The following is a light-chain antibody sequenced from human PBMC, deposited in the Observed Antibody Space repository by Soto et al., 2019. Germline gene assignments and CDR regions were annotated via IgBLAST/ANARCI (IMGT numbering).Light chain of an antibody. Sequence: QSVLTQPPSASGTPGQRVTISCSGSSSNIGSNYVYWYQQLPGTAPKLLIYRNNQRPSGVPDRFSGSKSGTSASLAISGLRSEDEAEYYCAAWDDSLSGSYAFGTGTKVTVL. V-gene: IGLV1-47*01. CDR3: AAWDDSLSGSYA. J-gene: IGLJ1*01. CDR1: SSNIGSNY. CDR2: RNN.